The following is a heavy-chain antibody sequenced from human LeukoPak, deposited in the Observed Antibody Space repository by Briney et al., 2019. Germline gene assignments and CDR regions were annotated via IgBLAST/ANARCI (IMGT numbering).Heavy chain of an antibody. J-gene: IGHJ4*02. V-gene: IGHV3-48*04. Sequence: GGSLRLSCPASGFTFSSYSMNWVRQAPGKGLEWVSYISSSSSTIYYADSVKGRFTISLDNAKNSLYLQMNSLRAEDTAVYYCARGLIRHFDYWGQGTLVTVSS. CDR2: ISSSSSTI. CDR1: GFTFSSYS. CDR3: ARGLIRHFDY.